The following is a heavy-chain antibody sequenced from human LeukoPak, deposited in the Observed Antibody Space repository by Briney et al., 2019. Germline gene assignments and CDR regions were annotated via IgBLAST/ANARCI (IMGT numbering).Heavy chain of an antibody. J-gene: IGHJ3*02. CDR2: IIPILGIA. Sequence: SVKVSCKASGGTLSSYAIRWVRQAPGQGLEWMGRIIPILGIANYAQKFQGRVTITADKSTSTAYMELSSLRSEDTAVYYCATSSGIYGAFDIWGQGTMVTVSS. V-gene: IGHV1-69*04. CDR1: GGTLSSYA. CDR3: ATSSGIYGAFDI. D-gene: IGHD1-26*01.